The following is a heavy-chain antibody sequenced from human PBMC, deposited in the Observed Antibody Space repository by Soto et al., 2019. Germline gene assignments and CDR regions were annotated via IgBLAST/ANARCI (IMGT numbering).Heavy chain of an antibody. D-gene: IGHD1-20*01. CDR1: GDSITDYD. Sequence: GASLKVSCKASGDSITDYDIVWVRQAPGQGLEWMGGIIPIFGTANYAQKFQGRVTITADESTSTAYMELSSLRSEDTAVYYCARNGITGTTGAGYWGQGTLVTVSS. CDR3: ARNGITGTTGAGY. J-gene: IGHJ4*02. V-gene: IGHV1-69*13. CDR2: IIPIFGTA.